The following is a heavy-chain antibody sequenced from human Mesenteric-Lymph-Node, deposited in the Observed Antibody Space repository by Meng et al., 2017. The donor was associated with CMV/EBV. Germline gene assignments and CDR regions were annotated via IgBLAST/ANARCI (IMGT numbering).Heavy chain of an antibody. Sequence: GESLKISCAASGFTFSRYAMHWVRQAPGKGLEWVAVISYDGSNKYYADSVKGRFTISRDNSKNTLYLQMNSLRAEDTAVYYCARGEYQLLGLGAFDIWGQGTMVTVSS. CDR2: ISYDGSNK. V-gene: IGHV3-30*04. CDR3: ARGEYQLLGLGAFDI. D-gene: IGHD2-2*01. J-gene: IGHJ3*02. CDR1: GFTFSRYA.